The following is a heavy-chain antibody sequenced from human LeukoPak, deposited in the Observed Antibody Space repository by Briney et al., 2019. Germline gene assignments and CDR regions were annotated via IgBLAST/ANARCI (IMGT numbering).Heavy chain of an antibody. Sequence: ASVKVSCKASGYTFTGYYMHWVRQAPGQGLEWMGWINPNCGGTNYAQKFQGRVTMTRDMSISTAYMELSRLRSDDTAVYYCARDRHVVVPAAIGYWGQGTLVTVPS. CDR2: INPNCGGT. CDR3: ARDRHVVVPAAIGY. D-gene: IGHD2-2*01. CDR1: GYTFTGYY. J-gene: IGHJ4*02. V-gene: IGHV1-2*02.